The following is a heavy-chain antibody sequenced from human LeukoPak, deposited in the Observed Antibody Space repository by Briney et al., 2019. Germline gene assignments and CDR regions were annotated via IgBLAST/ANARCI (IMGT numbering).Heavy chain of an antibody. CDR2: INHSGST. Sequence: SETLSLTCAVYGGSFSGYYWSWIRQPPGKGLEWIGEINHSGSTNYNPSLKSRVTILVDTSKNQFSLKLSSVTAADTAVYYCARVDCSGGSCYPGRWFDPWGQGTLVTVSS. CDR3: ARVDCSGGSCYPGRWFDP. J-gene: IGHJ5*02. D-gene: IGHD2-15*01. CDR1: GGSFSGYY. V-gene: IGHV4-34*01.